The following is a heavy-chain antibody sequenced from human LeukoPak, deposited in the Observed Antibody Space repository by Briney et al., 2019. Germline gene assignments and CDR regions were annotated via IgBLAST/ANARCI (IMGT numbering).Heavy chain of an antibody. J-gene: IGHJ1*01. CDR3: AKGCNL. Sequence: RGGSLRLSCAVSGFTFSSYVMSWVRQAPGRGLEWVSTISDGGGSPTTTDSVKGRFIICRDNSKNTLYLQMNSLGAEGTALYYCAKGCNLGGQGTLVT. V-gene: IGHV3-23*01. CDR1: GFTFSSYV. CDR2: ISDGGGSP. D-gene: IGHD1-14*01.